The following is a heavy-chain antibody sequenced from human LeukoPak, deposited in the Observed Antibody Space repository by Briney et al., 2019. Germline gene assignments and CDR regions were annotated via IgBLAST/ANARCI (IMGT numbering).Heavy chain of an antibody. CDR1: GGSISSYY. D-gene: IGHD1-14*01. CDR2: SYYSGTI. V-gene: IGHV4-59*08. J-gene: IGHJ4*02. CDR3: ARLLLGPGTAVMY. Sequence: SETLSLTCTVSGGSISSYYWNWIRQSSGKGLEWIGYSYYSGTINYNPSLKSRVTISVDTPKKQFSLKLRSVTAADTAVYYCARLLLGPGTAVMYWGQGTLVTVSS.